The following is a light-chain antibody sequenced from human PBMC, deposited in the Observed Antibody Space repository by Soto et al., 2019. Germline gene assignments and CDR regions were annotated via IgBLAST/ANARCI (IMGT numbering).Light chain of an antibody. Sequence: DIQMTQSPSTLSASVGDRVTITCRASRSISDWLAWYQQKPGKAPELLIFDASSLKSGVPSRFSGSGSGTEFTLTISRLQPDDVATYYCLHYSSHSWTFGQGTK. V-gene: IGKV1-5*01. CDR3: LHYSSHSWT. CDR2: DAS. CDR1: RSISDW. J-gene: IGKJ1*01.